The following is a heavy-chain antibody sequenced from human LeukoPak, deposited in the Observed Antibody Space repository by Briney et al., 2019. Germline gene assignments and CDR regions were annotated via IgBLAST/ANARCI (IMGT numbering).Heavy chain of an antibody. Sequence: GGSLRLSCAASGFTVSSNYMSWVRQAPGKGLEWVSVIYSGGSTYYADSVKGRFTISRDNSKNTLYLQMNSLRAEDTAVYYCASLLLWFGESKEPFDYWGQGTLVTDSS. CDR1: GFTVSSNY. V-gene: IGHV3-53*01. J-gene: IGHJ4*02. CDR3: ASLLLWFGESKEPFDY. D-gene: IGHD3-10*01. CDR2: IYSGGST.